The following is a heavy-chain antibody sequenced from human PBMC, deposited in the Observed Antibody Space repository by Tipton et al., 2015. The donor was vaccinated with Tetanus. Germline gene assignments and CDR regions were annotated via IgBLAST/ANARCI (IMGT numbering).Heavy chain of an antibody. V-gene: IGHV1-2*04. Sequence: QVQLVQSGAEVKKPGASVKVSCKASGYTFTGYYMHWVRQAPGQGLEWMGWINPSSGGTNYAQKVQGWVTMTRDTSISTAYMELSRLRSDDTAVYYCARDEVILTGPGYYYYYGMDVWGQGTTVTVSS. CDR3: ARDEVILTGPGYYYYYGMDV. CDR2: INPSSGGT. D-gene: IGHD3-9*01. CDR1: GYTFTGYY. J-gene: IGHJ6*02.